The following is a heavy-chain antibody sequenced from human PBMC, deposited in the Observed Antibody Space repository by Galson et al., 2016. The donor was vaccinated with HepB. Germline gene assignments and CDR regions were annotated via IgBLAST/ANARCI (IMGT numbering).Heavy chain of an antibody. CDR2: SRNNGSGYST. J-gene: IGHJ4*02. CDR1: GFILTDHF. Sequence: SLRLSCAASGFILTDHFVDWVRQAPGKGLEWIGRSRNNGSGYSTHYAPSVQGRFTMSRDASMNSLYLQMNSLKTEDTAVYYCARLHYDGSVFHPFDCWGQGTLVTVSS. CDR3: ARLHYDGSVFHPFDC. V-gene: IGHV3-72*01. D-gene: IGHD3-22*01.